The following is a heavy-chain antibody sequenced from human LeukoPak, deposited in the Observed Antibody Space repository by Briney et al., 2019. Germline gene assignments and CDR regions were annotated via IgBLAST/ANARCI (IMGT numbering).Heavy chain of an antibody. CDR2: IYSSGST. CDR3: ARRTSNWYYFDF. V-gene: IGHV4-39*01. J-gene: IGHJ4*02. D-gene: IGHD6-13*01. Sequence: SETLSLTCSVSGDSISSSSCWWGWIRQPPGRGLEWIGTIYSSGSTYYNPPLESRATISVDTSKNQFSLRLTSVTAADTAVYYCARRTSNWYYFDFWGQGTLVTVSS. CDR1: GDSISSSSCW.